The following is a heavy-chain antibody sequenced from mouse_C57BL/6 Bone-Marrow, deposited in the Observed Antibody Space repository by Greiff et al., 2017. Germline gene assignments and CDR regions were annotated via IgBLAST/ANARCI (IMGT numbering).Heavy chain of an antibody. CDR1: GYTFTSYW. D-gene: IGHD2-5*01. Sequence: QVQLQQPGAELVMPGASVKLSCKASGYTFTSYWMHWVKQRPGQGLEWIGEIDPSDSYTNYNQKFKGKSTLTVYKSSSTAYMQLSSLTSEDSVVYYCARFPYSNYGRWFAYWGQGTLVTVSA. J-gene: IGHJ3*01. CDR3: ARFPYSNYGRWFAY. CDR2: IDPSDSYT. V-gene: IGHV1-69*01.